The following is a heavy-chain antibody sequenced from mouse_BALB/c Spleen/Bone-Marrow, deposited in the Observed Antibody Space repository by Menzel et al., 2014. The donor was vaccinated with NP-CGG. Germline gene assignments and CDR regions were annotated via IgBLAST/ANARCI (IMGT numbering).Heavy chain of an antibody. V-gene: IGHV5-6-3*01. CDR1: GLTFSGYG. CDR3: ARDGYYVFYAMDY. Sequence: EVQGVESGGGLVQPGGSLKLSCAASGLTFSGYGMSWVRQTPDKRLELVATINSNGGSTYYPDSVKGRFTISRDNAKNTLYLQMSSLKSEDTAMYYCARDGYYVFYAMDYWGQGTSVTVSS. J-gene: IGHJ4*01. CDR2: INSNGGST. D-gene: IGHD2-3*01.